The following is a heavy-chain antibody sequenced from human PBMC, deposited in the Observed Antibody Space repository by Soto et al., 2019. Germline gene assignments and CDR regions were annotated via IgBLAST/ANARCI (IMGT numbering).Heavy chain of an antibody. CDR2: ISSGSSYI. CDR3: ARYSYWQDY. J-gene: IGHJ4*02. D-gene: IGHD5-18*01. Sequence: GGSVRLSCAASEFTFSTYAMNWVRQAPGKGLEWVSSISSGSSYIYYADSVKGRFTISRDNAKNSLYLQINSLRAEDTAVYYCARYSYWQDYWGQGTLVTVSS. CDR1: EFTFSTYA. V-gene: IGHV3-21*01.